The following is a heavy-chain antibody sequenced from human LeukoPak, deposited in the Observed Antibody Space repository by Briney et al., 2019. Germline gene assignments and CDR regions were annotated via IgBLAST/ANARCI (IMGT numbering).Heavy chain of an antibody. CDR1: GYRFTSYW. J-gene: IGHJ4*02. Sequence: GESLKISRKGSGYRFTSYWICWVRQMPGKSLEWMGIIYPGDSDTRYSPSFQGQVTISADKSISTAYLQWSSLKASDTAMYYCARLPYGSGSYYFDYWGQGTLVTVSS. CDR2: IYPGDSDT. CDR3: ARLPYGSGSYYFDY. V-gene: IGHV5-51*01. D-gene: IGHD3-10*01.